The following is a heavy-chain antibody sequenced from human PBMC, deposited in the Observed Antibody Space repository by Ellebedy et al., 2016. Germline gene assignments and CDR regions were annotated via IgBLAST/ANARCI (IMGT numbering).Heavy chain of an antibody. CDR2: INPSGGST. Sequence: ASVKVSCKASGYTFTSYYMHWVRQAPGQGLEWMGLINPSGGSTRYAQKFQGRVTMTRDTSTSTVYMELSSLRSEDTAVYYCAKSPVGATIPDYWGQGTLVTVSS. CDR1: GYTFTSYY. D-gene: IGHD1-26*01. J-gene: IGHJ4*02. CDR3: AKSPVGATIPDY. V-gene: IGHV1-46*01.